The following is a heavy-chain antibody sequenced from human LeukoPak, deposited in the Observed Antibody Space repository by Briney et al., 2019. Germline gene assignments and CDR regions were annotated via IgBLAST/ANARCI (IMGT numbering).Heavy chain of an antibody. V-gene: IGHV4-34*01. CDR3: AREAFDI. J-gene: IGHJ3*02. Sequence: YXXXXRQPXGKGLEWIGEINHSGSTNYNPSLKSRVTISVDTSKNQFSLKLSSVTAADTAVYYCAREAFDIWGQGTMVTVSS. CDR1: Y. CDR2: INHSGST.